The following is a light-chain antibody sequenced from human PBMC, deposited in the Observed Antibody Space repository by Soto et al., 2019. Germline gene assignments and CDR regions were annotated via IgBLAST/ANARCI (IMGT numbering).Light chain of an antibody. J-gene: IGKJ1*01. CDR2: GAS. Sequence: IVMTQSPATLAVSPGERATLSCRASQSVRINVAWYQQKNGQAPRLLVYGASTRASGIPDRFSGSGSGTEFTLTISSLQSEDFAVYYCQEYSKWPSRTFGPGTKVDI. CDR3: QEYSKWPSRT. V-gene: IGKV3-15*01. CDR1: QSVRIN.